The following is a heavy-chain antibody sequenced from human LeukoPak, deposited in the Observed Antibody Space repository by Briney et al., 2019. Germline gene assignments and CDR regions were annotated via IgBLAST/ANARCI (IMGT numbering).Heavy chain of an antibody. CDR1: GYTLTELS. V-gene: IGHV1-24*01. D-gene: IGHD3-22*01. CDR2: FDPEDGET. J-gene: IGHJ4*02. CDR3: ARATTYYYDSSGYSTCFGY. Sequence: ASVKVSCRVSGYTLTELSMHWVRQAPGKGLEWMGGFDPEDGETIYAQKFQGRVTITADESTSTAYMELSSLRSEDTAVYYCARATTYYYDSSGYSTCFGYWGQGTLVTVSS.